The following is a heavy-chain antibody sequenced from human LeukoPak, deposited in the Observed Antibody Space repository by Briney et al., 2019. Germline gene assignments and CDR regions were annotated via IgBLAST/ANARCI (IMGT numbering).Heavy chain of an antibody. V-gene: IGHV4-39*01. CDR1: GGSISSSSYS. CDR2: IYYSGST. Sequence: SETLSLTCTVSGGSISSSSYSWGWIRQPPGKGLEWIGSIYYSGSTYYNPSLKSRVTISVDTSKNQFSLKLSSVTAADTAVYYCARRLRSVNAFDIWGQGTMVTVSS. CDR3: ARRLRSVNAFDI. J-gene: IGHJ3*02. D-gene: IGHD5/OR15-5a*01.